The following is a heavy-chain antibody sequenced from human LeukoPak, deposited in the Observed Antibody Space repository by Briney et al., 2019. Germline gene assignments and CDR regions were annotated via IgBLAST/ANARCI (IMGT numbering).Heavy chain of an antibody. D-gene: IGHD6-13*01. V-gene: IGHV4-34*01. Sequence: PSETLPLTCAVYGGSFSGYYWSWIRQPPGKGLEWIGEINHSGSTNYNPSLKSRVTISVDRSKNQFSLKLSSVTAADTAVYYCARDSSSWQFDYWGQGTLVTVSS. J-gene: IGHJ4*02. CDR1: GGSFSGYY. CDR3: ARDSSSWQFDY. CDR2: INHSGST.